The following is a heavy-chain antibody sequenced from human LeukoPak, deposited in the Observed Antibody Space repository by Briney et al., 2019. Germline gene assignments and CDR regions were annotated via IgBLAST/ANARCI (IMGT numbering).Heavy chain of an antibody. CDR1: GFTFSSYA. J-gene: IGHJ4*02. V-gene: IGHV3-23*01. CDR3: ANQERYYYDSSVPPNY. D-gene: IGHD3-22*01. CDR2: ISGSGGST. Sequence: GGSLRLSCAASGFTFSSYAMSWVRQAPGKGLEWVSAISGSGGSTYYADSVKGRFTISRDNSKNTVYLQMNSLRAEDTAVYYCANQERYYYDSSVPPNYWGQGTLVTVSS.